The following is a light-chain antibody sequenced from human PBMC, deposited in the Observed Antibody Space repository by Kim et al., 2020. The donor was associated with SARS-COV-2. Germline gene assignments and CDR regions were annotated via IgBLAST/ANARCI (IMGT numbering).Light chain of an antibody. V-gene: IGKV1-17*03. CDR2: AAS. CDR1: QGISSY. Sequence: SASVGDRVTITCRASQGISSYLAWFQQKPGQGPKRLIYAASTLQSGVPSRFSGSGSGTEFTLTISSLQPEDFATYYCLQHDSYPLTFGGGTKLEI. CDR3: LQHDSYPLT. J-gene: IGKJ4*01.